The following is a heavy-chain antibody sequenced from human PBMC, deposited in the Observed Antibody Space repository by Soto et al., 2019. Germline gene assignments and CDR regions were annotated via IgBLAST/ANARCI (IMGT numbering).Heavy chain of an antibody. CDR3: ARVGAVWFGELPKYYFDY. D-gene: IGHD3-10*01. V-gene: IGHV4-59*01. CDR1: GGSISSYY. J-gene: IGHJ4*02. CDR2: IYYSGST. Sequence: SETLSLTCTVSGGSISSYYWSWIQQPPGKGLEWIGYIYYSGSTNYNPSLKSRVTISVDTSKNQFSLKLSSVTAADTAVYYCARVGAVWFGELPKYYFDYWGQGTLVTVSS.